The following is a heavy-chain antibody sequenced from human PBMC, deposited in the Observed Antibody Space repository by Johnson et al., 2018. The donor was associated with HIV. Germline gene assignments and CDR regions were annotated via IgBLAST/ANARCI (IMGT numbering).Heavy chain of an antibody. Sequence: QVQLVESGGGLIQSGGSLRLSCAASGFTFSSYAMHWVRQAPGEGLEWVAFIRYDGSNKYYADSVKGRFTISRDNSKNTLYLQMNSLRAEDTAVYYCARVQWLILDAFDIWGQGTMVTVSS. J-gene: IGHJ3*02. V-gene: IGHV3-30*02. CDR2: IRYDGSNK. D-gene: IGHD6-19*01. CDR3: ARVQWLILDAFDI. CDR1: GFTFSSYA.